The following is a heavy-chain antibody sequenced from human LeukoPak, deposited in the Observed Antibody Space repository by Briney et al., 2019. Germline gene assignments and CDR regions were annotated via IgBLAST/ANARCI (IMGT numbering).Heavy chain of an antibody. D-gene: IGHD1-26*01. Sequence: GGSLRLSCAASGFTFSSYHMNWVRQAPGKGLEWVSYISIFSSTIYYADSVKGRFTISRDDANSLVYLQMNSLRAEDTAVYYCARTNERELDYWGQGTLVTVPS. CDR3: ARTNERELDY. CDR2: ISIFSSTI. V-gene: IGHV3-48*01. CDR1: GFTFSSYH. J-gene: IGHJ4*02.